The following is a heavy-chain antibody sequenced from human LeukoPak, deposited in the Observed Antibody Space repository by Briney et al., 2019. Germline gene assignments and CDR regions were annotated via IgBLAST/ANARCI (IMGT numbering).Heavy chain of an antibody. CDR1: GGSISSYY. CDR3: ARHDTGTTPFDY. CDR2: IYYSGST. D-gene: IGHD1-1*01. J-gene: IGHJ4*02. V-gene: IGHV4-59*08. Sequence: SETLSLTCTVSGGSISSYYWSWIRQPPGKGLEWIGYIYYSGSTNSNPSLKSRVTISVDTSKNQFSLKLSSVTAADTAVHYCARHDTGTTPFDYWGQGTLVTVSS.